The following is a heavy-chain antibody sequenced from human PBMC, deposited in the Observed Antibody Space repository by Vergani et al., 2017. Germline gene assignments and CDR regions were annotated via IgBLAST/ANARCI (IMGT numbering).Heavy chain of an antibody. Sequence: QAQLGQSDSEVKKPGDSVTLSCKTSGYTFVNHLITWVRQAPGQGLEWMGWISPYNHKTLYSQTVKGRVTMTSDTPSSTVFLELRRLTRDDTAIYYCARSQMAKNDFDLWGRGTLVTVSS. V-gene: IGHV1-18*04. CDR2: ISPYNHKT. CDR1: GYTFVNHL. J-gene: IGHJ4*02. CDR3: ARSQMAKNDFDL. D-gene: IGHD5-24*01.